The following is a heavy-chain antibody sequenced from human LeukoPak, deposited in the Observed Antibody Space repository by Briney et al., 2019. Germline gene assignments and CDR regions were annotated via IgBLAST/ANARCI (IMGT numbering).Heavy chain of an antibody. CDR1: GFTFSSYA. D-gene: IGHD6-19*01. CDR2: ISYDGSNK. V-gene: IGHV3-30*04. CDR3: ARDKDVYSSGWYYFDY. J-gene: IGHJ4*02. Sequence: PGGSLRLSCAASGFTFSSYAMHWVRQAPGKGLEWVAVISYDGSNKYYADSVKGRFTISRNNSKNTMYLQMNSLRAEDTAVYYCARDKDVYSSGWYYFDYWGQGTLDTVSS.